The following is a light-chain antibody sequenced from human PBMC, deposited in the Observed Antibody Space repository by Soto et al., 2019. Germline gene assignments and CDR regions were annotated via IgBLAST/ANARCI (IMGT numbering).Light chain of an antibody. Sequence: EIVLTQSPGTLSLSPGERATLSCRASQSVSNTYLAWYQQKPGQAPRLLIYTASNRATGIPDRFSGSGSGTDFTLTISRLEPEDFAVYYCQQYGSSSTFGQGTKVDIK. J-gene: IGKJ1*01. CDR1: QSVSNTY. CDR2: TAS. V-gene: IGKV3-20*01. CDR3: QQYGSSST.